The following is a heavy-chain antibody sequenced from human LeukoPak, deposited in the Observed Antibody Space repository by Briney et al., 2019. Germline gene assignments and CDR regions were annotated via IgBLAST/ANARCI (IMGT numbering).Heavy chain of an antibody. V-gene: IGHV3-11*06. D-gene: IGHD2-21*01. CDR3: ARAAVTLELLSEHYHFDY. J-gene: IGHJ4*02. CDR1: GFPFSGFY. Sequence: GGSLRLSCAASGFPFSGFYMTWTRQAPGKGPEWLSDISSSGDYTDYADSVKGRFTISRGNTKNSLYLQMTSLRAEDTAVYYCARAAVTLELLSEHYHFDYWGQGVLVTVSS. CDR2: ISSSGDYT.